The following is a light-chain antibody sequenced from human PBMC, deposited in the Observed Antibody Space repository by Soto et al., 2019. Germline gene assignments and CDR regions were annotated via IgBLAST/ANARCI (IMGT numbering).Light chain of an antibody. CDR3: QQYYSYPIT. CDR2: AAS. CDR1: QGISSY. V-gene: IGKV1-8*01. J-gene: IGKJ5*01. Sequence: AIRMTQSPSSFSASTGERVTITGRASQGISSYLAWYQQKPGKDPKLLIYAASTLQSGVPSRFSGSGSGTDFTLTISCLQSEDFATYYCQQYYSYPITFGQGTRLDIK.